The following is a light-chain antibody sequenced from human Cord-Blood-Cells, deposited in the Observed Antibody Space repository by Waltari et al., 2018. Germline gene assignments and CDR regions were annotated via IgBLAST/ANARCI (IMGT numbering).Light chain of an antibody. V-gene: IGLV2-14*01. J-gene: IGLJ2*01. CDR1: SSDVGGYNY. CDR3: SSYTSSSTYVV. CDR2: DVS. Sequence: QSALTQPASVSGSPGQSITISCTGTSSDVGGYNYVSWYQQHPGKAPKLMIYDVSKRPSGVCIPFSGSKSGNTASLTISGLQAEDEADYYCSSYTSSSTYVVFGGGTKLTVL.